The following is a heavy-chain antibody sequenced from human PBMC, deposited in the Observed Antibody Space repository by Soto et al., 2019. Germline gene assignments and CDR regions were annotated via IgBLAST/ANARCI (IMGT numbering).Heavy chain of an antibody. CDR3: ARDKGGRSGMEV. D-gene: IGHD3-16*01. CDR2: IKEDGSEK. J-gene: IGHJ6*01. V-gene: IGHV3-7*04. Sequence: EEELVESGGGLVQPGGSLRLSCAASGFRFSNHWMSWVRQAPGKGLEWVAYIKEDGSEKYYADSVKGRFTLSRDNAKNTREGEMDSLRDEDTAVYSGARDKGGRSGMEVGGQGTTVTVSS. CDR1: GFRFSNHW.